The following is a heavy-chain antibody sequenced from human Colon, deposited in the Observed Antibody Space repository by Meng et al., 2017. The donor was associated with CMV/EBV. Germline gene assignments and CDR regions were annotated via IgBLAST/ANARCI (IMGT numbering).Heavy chain of an antibody. CDR2: IVPIFGTT. Sequence: GGSFSSHAFSWVRQAPGQGLEWMGGIVPIFGTTTYAQSFQGRVTITTDASTTTAYMELSGLRSEDTALYFCARGEYSSGYANNWFDPWGQGTLVTVSS. CDR1: GGSFSSHA. V-gene: IGHV1-69*05. CDR3: ARGEYSSGYANNWFDP. D-gene: IGHD5-12*01. J-gene: IGHJ5*02.